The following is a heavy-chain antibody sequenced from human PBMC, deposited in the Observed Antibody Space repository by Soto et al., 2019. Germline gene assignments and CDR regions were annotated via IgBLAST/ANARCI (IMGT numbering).Heavy chain of an antibody. D-gene: IGHD1-20*01. CDR1: GFTFSNAW. V-gene: IGHV3-15*01. Sequence: GGSLRLSCAASGFTFSNAWMSWVRQAPGKGLEWVGRIKSKTDGGTTDYAAPVKGRFTISRDDSKNTLYLQMNSLKTEDTAVYYCTTGITGTTDYYYGMDVWGQGTTVTVYS. J-gene: IGHJ6*02. CDR3: TTGITGTTDYYYGMDV. CDR2: IKSKTDGGTT.